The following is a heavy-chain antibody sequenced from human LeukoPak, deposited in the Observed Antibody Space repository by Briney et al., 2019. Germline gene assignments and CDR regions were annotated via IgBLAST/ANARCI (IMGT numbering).Heavy chain of an antibody. CDR3: ARRSYGEGWPFDY. J-gene: IGHJ4*02. Sequence: SETLSLTCTVSGGSISSYYWSWIRQPPGKGLEWVGNIYYSGCTNYNPALKSRVTISVDTSKKQFSLKLSSVTAADTAVYYCARRSYGEGWPFDYWGQGTLVTVSS. V-gene: IGHV4-59*01. CDR2: IYYSGCT. CDR1: GGSISSYY. D-gene: IGHD1-26*01.